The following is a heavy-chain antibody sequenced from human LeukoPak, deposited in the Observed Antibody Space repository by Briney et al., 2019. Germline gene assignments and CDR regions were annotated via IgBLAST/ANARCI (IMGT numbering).Heavy chain of an antibody. J-gene: IGHJ6*03. V-gene: IGHV3-7*01. CDR2: IKQDGSEK. Sequence: TGGSLRLSCAASGFTFSSYWMSWVRQAPGKGLEWVANIKQDGSEKYYVDSVKGRFTISRDNAKNSLYLQMNSLRAEDTAVYYCARDVVASGVRGVIMEDYYYYMDVWGKGTTVTISS. CDR3: ARDVVASGVRGVIMEDYYYYMDV. D-gene: IGHD3-10*01. CDR1: GFTFSSYW.